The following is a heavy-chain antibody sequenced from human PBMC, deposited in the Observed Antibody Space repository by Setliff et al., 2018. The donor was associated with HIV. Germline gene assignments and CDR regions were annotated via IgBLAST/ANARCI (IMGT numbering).Heavy chain of an antibody. J-gene: IGHJ4*02. CDR3: ARLIHTGLLYFDF. Sequence: PSETLSLTCTVSGGSISSNYWSWMRQPPGKGLEWIGYIYSSGTTQYNPSVESRVTMSLDTSRDQFSLNLRSVTAADTAVYFCARLIHTGLLYFDFWGLGTLVTVSS. CDR1: GGSISSNY. D-gene: IGHD2-8*02. V-gene: IGHV4-4*09. CDR2: IYSSGTT.